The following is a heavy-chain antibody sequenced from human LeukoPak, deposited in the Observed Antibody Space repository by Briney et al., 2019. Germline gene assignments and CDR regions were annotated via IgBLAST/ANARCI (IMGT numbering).Heavy chain of an antibody. CDR3: ARRKQQLPRKYWFDP. D-gene: IGHD6-13*01. CDR2: IYYSGST. J-gene: IGHJ5*02. CDR1: GGSISSSSYY. Sequence: SETLSLTCTVSGGSISSSSYYWGWIRQPPGKGLEWIGSIYYSGSTYYNPSLKSRVTISVDTSKNQFSLKLSSVTAADTAVYYCARRKQQLPRKYWFDPWGQGTLVTVSS. V-gene: IGHV4-39*01.